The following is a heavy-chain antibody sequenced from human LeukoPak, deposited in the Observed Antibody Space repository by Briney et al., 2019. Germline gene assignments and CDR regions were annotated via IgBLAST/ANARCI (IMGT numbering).Heavy chain of an antibody. Sequence: PGGSLRLSCAASGFTFSTYWMSWVRQAPGKGLEWVAFISYDGSYKYYADSVKGRFTISRDNAKTSLYLQMNSLRAEDTAVYYCARDLSGIAGYTYGRGIDYWGQGTLVTVSS. CDR2: ISYDGSYK. CDR3: ARDLSGIAGYTYGRGIDY. J-gene: IGHJ4*02. D-gene: IGHD5-18*01. V-gene: IGHV3-30*03. CDR1: GFTFSTYW.